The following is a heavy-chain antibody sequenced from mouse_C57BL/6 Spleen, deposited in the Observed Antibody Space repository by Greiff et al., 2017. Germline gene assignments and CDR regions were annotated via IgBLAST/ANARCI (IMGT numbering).Heavy chain of an antibody. V-gene: IGHV1-69*01. CDR2: IDPSDSYT. J-gene: IGHJ4*01. CDR3: ARVTTVVATDAMDY. CDR1: GYTFTSYW. Sequence: QVQLQQPGAELVMPGASVKLSCKASGYTFTSYWMHWVKQRPGQGLEWIGEIDPSDSYTNYNQKFKGKSTLTVDKSSSTADMQLSSLKSEDSAVYYGARVTTVVATDAMDYWGQGTSVTVSS. D-gene: IGHD1-1*01.